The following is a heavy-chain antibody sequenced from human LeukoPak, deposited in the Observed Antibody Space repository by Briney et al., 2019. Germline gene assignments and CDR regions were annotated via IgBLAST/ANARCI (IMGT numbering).Heavy chain of an antibody. Sequence: GGSLRLSCAASGFNFGDFWMAWVRQPPGKGLEWVADIKEDGSEKFYVDSVKGRFTISRDNAKNSLYLQMNSLRAEDTAVYYCARRGSSPYYYYGMDVWGQGTTVTVSS. CDR3: ARRGSSPYYYYGMDV. D-gene: IGHD1-26*01. J-gene: IGHJ6*02. CDR1: GFNFGDFW. CDR2: IKEDGSEK. V-gene: IGHV3-7*01.